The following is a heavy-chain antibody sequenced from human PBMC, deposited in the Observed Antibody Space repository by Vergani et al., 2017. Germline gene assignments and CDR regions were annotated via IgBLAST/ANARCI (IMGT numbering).Heavy chain of an antibody. D-gene: IGHD3-9*01. CDR2: VYFSGAT. V-gene: IGHV4-39*02. CDR3: VRDYDIVTGYYSYYFDN. CDR1: GASINSRHYY. J-gene: IGHJ4*02. Sequence: QLLLQESGPGLVKPSETLSLTCPVSGASINSRHYYWGWIRQPPGKGPEWIGSVYFSGATYYNPALKSRVTISADTSKNQFSLKLNSVTAADTAVYYCVRDYDIVTGYYSYYFDNWGQGILVTVSS.